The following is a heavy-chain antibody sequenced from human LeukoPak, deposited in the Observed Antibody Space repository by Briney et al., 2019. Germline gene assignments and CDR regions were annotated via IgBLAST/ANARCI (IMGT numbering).Heavy chain of an antibody. J-gene: IGHJ6*03. V-gene: IGHV4-39*02. D-gene: IGHD3-10*01. CDR1: GGSISSSSYY. CDR3: AREVGSGSYFPYYMDV. CDR2: IYYSGST. Sequence: PSETLSLTCTVSGGSISSSSYYWGWIRQPPGKGLEWIGSIYYSGSTYYNPSLKSRVTISVDTSKNQFSLKLSSVTAADTAVYYCAREVGSGSYFPYYMDVRGKGTTVTVSS.